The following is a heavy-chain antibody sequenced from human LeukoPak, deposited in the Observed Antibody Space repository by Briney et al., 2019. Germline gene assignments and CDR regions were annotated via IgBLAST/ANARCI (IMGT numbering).Heavy chain of an antibody. Sequence: GGSLRLSCAASGFTFSSYSMNWVRQAPGKGLEWVSSISSSSSYVYYADSVKGRFTISRDNAKNSLYLQMNSLRAEDTAVYYCARDEGKKDGEYSSSSGDYWGQGTLVTVSS. CDR1: GFTFSSYS. V-gene: IGHV3-21*01. J-gene: IGHJ4*02. CDR3: ARDEGKKDGEYSSSSGDY. D-gene: IGHD6-6*01. CDR2: ISSSSSYV.